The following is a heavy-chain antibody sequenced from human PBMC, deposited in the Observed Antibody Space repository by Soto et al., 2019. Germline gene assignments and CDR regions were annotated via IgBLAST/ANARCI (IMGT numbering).Heavy chain of an antibody. Sequence: PGGSLRLSCAASGFTVSSNYMSWVRQAPGKGLEWVSVIYSGGSTYYADSVKGRFTISRHNSKNTLYLQMNSLRAEDTAVYYCARHCSGGSCYSGFDYWGQGTLVTVSS. V-gene: IGHV3-53*04. CDR2: IYSGGST. J-gene: IGHJ4*02. CDR1: GFTVSSNY. CDR3: ARHCSGGSCYSGFDY. D-gene: IGHD2-15*01.